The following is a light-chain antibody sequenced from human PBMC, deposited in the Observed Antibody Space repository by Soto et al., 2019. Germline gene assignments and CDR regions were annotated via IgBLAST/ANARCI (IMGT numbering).Light chain of an antibody. Sequence: EIVLTQSPATLSLSPGERATLSCRASQSVSSYLAWFQQKPAQAPRLLIYDASNRATGIPARFSGSGSGTDFTLTISSLEPEDFAVYDCHQRQSWPRTFGQGTKVEIK. CDR1: QSVSSY. CDR2: DAS. CDR3: HQRQSWPRT. V-gene: IGKV3-11*01. J-gene: IGKJ1*01.